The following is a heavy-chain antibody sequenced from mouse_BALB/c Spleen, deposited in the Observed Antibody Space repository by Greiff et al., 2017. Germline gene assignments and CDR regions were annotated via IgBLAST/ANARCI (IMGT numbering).Heavy chain of an antibody. J-gene: IGHJ1*01. CDR1: GFNIKDTY. Sequence: VQLQQSGAELVKPGASVKLSCTASGFNIKDTYMHWVKQRPGQGLEWIGRIAPGSGSTYYNEMFKGKATLTVDTSSSTAYIQLSSLSSEDSAVYFCARLLPPPWYFDVWGAGTTVTVSS. CDR3: ARLLPPPWYFDV. D-gene: IGHD2-12*01. CDR2: IAPGSGST. V-gene: IGHV1-77*01.